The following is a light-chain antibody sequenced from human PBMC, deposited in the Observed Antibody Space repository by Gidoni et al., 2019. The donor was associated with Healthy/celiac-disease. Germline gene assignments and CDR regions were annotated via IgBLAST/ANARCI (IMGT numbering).Light chain of an antibody. CDR3: QVWDSSTVV. V-gene: IGLV3-9*01. CDR1: NIGSKN. J-gene: IGLJ2*01. CDR2: RDS. Sequence: YELTQPLSVSVALGQTARITCGGNNIGSKNVHWYQQKPGQAPVLVIYRDSNRPSGIPERFSGSNSGNTATLTISRAQAGDEADYYCQVWDSSTVVFGGGTKLTVL.